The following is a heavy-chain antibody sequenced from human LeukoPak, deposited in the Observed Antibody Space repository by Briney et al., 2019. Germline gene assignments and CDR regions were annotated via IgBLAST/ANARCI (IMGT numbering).Heavy chain of an antibody. Sequence: GGSLRLSCAASGNYWMHWVRQAPGKGLVWVSHINSDGSWTSYADSVKGRLTISKDNAQNSMYLQMNSLRVEDTAVYYCTSWGDTTAEYFQRWGQGTLVTVSS. V-gene: IGHV3-74*01. D-gene: IGHD2-21*02. J-gene: IGHJ1*01. CDR3: TSWGDTTAEYFQR. CDR1: GNYW. CDR2: INSDGSWT.